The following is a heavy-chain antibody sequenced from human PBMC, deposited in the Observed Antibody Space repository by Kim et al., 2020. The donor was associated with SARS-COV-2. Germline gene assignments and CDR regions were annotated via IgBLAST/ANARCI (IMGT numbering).Heavy chain of an antibody. D-gene: IGHD3-3*01. CDR3: ARGQTRWVGSGTVDV. CDR2: IYPVDSDT. CDR1: GYSFTSYW. V-gene: IGHV5-51*01. Sequence: GESLKISCKGSGYSFTSYWIGWVRQMPGNGLKWMGIIYPVDSDTSDSPSFHGQATTSADKTISTAFLQWSSLTDSETAMYYCARGQTRWVGSGTVDVW. J-gene: IGHJ6*01.